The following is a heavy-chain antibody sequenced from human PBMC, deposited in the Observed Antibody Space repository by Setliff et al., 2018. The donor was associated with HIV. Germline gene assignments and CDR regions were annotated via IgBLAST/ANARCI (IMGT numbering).Heavy chain of an antibody. D-gene: IGHD6-19*01. J-gene: IGHJ6*02. Sequence: ETLSLSCAASGFTFSSYSMNWVRQAPGKGLEWVANIKQDGSEKYYVDSVKGRFTISRDNAKNSLYLQMNSLRAEDTAVYYCAICGYRAVAGIYHYYGMDVWGQGTTVTVSS. CDR1: GFTFSSYS. CDR3: AICGYRAVAGIYHYYGMDV. V-gene: IGHV3-7*01. CDR2: IKQDGSEK.